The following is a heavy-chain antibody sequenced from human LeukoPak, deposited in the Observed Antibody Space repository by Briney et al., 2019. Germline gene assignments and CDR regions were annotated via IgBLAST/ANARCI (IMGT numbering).Heavy chain of an antibody. CDR1: GYTFTGYY. Sequence: ASVKVSCKASGYTFTGYYMHWVRQAPGQGLEWMGWINPNSGGTNHAQKFQGRVTMTRDTSISTAYMELSRLRSDATAVYYCARDRPLDADDYYGFYYFDYWGQGTLVTVSS. V-gene: IGHV1-2*02. CDR3: ARDRPLDADDYYGFYYFDY. D-gene: IGHD3-10*01. J-gene: IGHJ4*02. CDR2: INPNSGGT.